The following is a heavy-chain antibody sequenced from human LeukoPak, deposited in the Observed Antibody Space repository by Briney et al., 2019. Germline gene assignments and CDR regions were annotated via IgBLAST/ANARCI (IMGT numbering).Heavy chain of an antibody. J-gene: IGHJ4*02. CDR2: INPSGGST. D-gene: IGHD3-3*01. CDR3: ARSGLTIFGVVTAEFDY. V-gene: IGHV1-46*01. Sequence: GASVKVSCKASGYTFTSYYMHWVRQAPGQGLEWMGIINPSGGSTSYAQRFQGRVTMTRDMSTSTVYMELSSLRSEDTAVYYCARSGLTIFGVVTAEFDYWGQGTLVTVSS. CDR1: GYTFTSYY.